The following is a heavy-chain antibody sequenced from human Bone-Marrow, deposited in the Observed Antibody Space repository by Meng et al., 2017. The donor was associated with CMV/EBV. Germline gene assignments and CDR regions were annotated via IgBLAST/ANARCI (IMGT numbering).Heavy chain of an antibody. V-gene: IGHV4-31*02. CDR2: ISYSATT. J-gene: IGHJ4*02. CDR3: ARVYIWGNYRLDY. Sequence: VSGASIYSGSYYWSWIPQHPGKGLEWIGYISYSATTYYNPSLKSRVTISVDTSKNQFSLKLSSVTATDTAVYFCARVYIWGNYRLDYWGQGALVTVSS. CDR1: GASIYSGSYY. D-gene: IGHD3-16*02.